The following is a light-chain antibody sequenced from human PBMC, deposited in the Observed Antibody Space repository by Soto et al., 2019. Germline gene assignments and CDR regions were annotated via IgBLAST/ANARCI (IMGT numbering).Light chain of an antibody. CDR1: SSNIGAGYD. J-gene: IGLJ1*01. CDR3: QSYDSSLSGFYV. Sequence: QAALTQPXSVCGAPGQRVTISCTGSSSNIGAGYDVHWYQQLPGTAPKLLIYGNSNRPSGVPDRFSGSKSGTSASLAITGLQAEDEADYYCQSYDSSLSGFYVFGTGTKVTV. CDR2: GNS. V-gene: IGLV1-40*01.